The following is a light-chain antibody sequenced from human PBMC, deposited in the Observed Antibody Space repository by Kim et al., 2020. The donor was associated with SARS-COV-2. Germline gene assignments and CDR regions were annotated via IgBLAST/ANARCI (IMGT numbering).Light chain of an antibody. V-gene: IGLV1-47*01. Sequence: GQGVTISCSGSHSNIGTNYVYWYQQLPGAAPQLLISRNSQRPSGVPDRFSGSRSDTAASLAISGLRSDDEGAYYCAAWDDSLSGWVFGRGTKLTVL. CDR3: AAWDDSLSGWV. CDR1: HSNIGTNY. CDR2: RNS. J-gene: IGLJ3*02.